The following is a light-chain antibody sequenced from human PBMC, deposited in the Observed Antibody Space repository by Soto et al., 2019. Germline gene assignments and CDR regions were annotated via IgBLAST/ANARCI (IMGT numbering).Light chain of an antibody. Sequence: VLTQSPATLSVSPGERATFSCRASQSVSSSYLAWYQQKPGQAPRLLIYGASSRATGIPDRFSGSGSGTDFTLTISRLEPEDFAVYYCQQYNSWPTFGQGTKVDIK. J-gene: IGKJ1*01. CDR3: QQYNSWPT. V-gene: IGKV3-20*01. CDR2: GAS. CDR1: QSVSSSY.